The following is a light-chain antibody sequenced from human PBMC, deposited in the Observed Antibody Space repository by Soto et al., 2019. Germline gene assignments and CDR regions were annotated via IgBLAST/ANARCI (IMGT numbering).Light chain of an antibody. V-gene: IGKV1-5*01. CDR2: DAS. CDR1: QSISDS. Sequence: DIQMTQSPSTLSASVGDRVTITCRASQSISDSLAWYQHKPGKAPSLLISDASTLERGVPFRFSGSGSGTEVTLTINSMQPDDFATYYCQQYNAYSRTFGQGTKVDVK. J-gene: IGKJ1*01. CDR3: QQYNAYSRT.